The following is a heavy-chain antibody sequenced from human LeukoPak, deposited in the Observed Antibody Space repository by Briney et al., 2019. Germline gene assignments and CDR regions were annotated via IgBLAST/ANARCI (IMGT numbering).Heavy chain of an antibody. V-gene: IGHV3-7*01. J-gene: IGHJ4*02. CDR1: GFTFSNYW. CDR2: INQDGSVK. CDR3: ARIGYSSSSFDY. D-gene: IGHD6-6*01. Sequence: GGSLRLSCAVSGFTFSNYWMTWVRQAPGKGLEWVANINQDGSVKYYVDSVKGRFTISRDNAKNSVYLHMDSPRVEDTAVYICARIGYSSSSFDYWGQGTLVTVSS.